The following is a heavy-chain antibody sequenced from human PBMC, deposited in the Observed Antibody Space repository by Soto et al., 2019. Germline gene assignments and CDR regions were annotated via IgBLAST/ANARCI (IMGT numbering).Heavy chain of an antibody. D-gene: IGHD5-18*01. V-gene: IGHV3-30-3*01. CDR2: ISYDGSNK. CDR1: GFTFSSYA. J-gene: IGHJ4*02. CDR3: ARDQDTGYYFDY. Sequence: GGSLRLSCAASGFTFSSYAMHWVRQAPGKGLEWVAVISYDGSNKYYADSVKGRFTISRDNSKNTLYLQMNSLRAEDTAVYYCARDQDTGYYFDYWGQGTLVTVSS.